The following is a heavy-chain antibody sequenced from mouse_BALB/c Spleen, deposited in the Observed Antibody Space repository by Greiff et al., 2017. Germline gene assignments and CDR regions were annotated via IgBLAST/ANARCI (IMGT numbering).Heavy chain of an antibody. V-gene: IGHV5-6-2*01. CDR1: GFTFSSYY. D-gene: IGHD2-14*01. J-gene: IGHJ2*01. Sequence: DVMLVESGGGLVKLGGSLKLSCAASGFTFSSYYMSWVRQTPEKRLELVAAINSNGGSTYYPDTVKGRFTISRDNAKNTLYLQMSSLKSEDTALYYCARGEVRHYFDYWGQGTTLTVSS. CDR3: ARGEVRHYFDY. CDR2: INSNGGST.